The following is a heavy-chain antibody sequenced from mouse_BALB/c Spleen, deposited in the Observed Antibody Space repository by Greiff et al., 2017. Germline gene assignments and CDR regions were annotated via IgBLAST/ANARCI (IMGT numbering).Heavy chain of an antibody. CDR3: ASVDSSGTDAMDY. V-gene: IGHV5-9-4*01. Sequence: DVKLVESGGGLVKPGGSLKLSCAASGFTFSSYAMSWVRQSPEKRLEWVAEISSGGSYTYYPDTVTGRFTISRDNAKNTLYLEMSSLRSEDTAMYYCASVDSSGTDAMDYWGQGTSVTVSS. D-gene: IGHD3-2*01. J-gene: IGHJ4*01. CDR1: GFTFSSYA. CDR2: ISSGGSYT.